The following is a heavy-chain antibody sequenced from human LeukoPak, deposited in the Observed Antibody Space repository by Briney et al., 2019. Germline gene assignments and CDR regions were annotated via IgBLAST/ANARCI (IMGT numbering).Heavy chain of an antibody. J-gene: IGHJ4*01. CDR3: ARVGSYYDSSGYYGDY. CDR2: INPNSGGT. CDR1: GYTFTGYY. D-gene: IGHD3-22*01. Sequence: ASVKVSCKAFGYTFTGYYMHWVRQAPGQGLEWMGWINPNSGGTNYAQKFQGRVTMTRDTSISTAYMELSRLRSDDTAVYYCARVGSYYDSSGYYGDYWGQGTLVTVSS. V-gene: IGHV1-2*02.